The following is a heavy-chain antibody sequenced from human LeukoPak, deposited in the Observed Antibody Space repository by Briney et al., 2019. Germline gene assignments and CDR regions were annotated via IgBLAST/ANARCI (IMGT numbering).Heavy chain of an antibody. J-gene: IGHJ4*02. CDR1: GFTFSSYA. Sequence: PGRSLRLSCAASGFTFSSYAMSWVRQAPGKGLEWVSAISGSGGNTFYADSVKGRFTMSRDNSKNTLYLQMNSLRAEDTAVYYCAKDDYDRIQRSWGQGTLVTVSS. CDR2: ISGSGGNT. CDR3: AKDDYDRIQRS. V-gene: IGHV3-23*01. D-gene: IGHD3-22*01.